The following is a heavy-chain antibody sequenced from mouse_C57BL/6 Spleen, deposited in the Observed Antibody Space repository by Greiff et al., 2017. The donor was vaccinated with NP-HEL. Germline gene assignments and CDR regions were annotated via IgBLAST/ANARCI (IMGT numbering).Heavy chain of an antibody. CDR3: ARRGLYYDYDSYAMDY. Sequence: EVHLVESGPELVKPGASVKISCKASGYSFTGYYMNWVKQSPEKSLEWIGEINPSTGGTTYNQKFKAKATLTVDKSSSTAYMQLKSLTSEDSAVYYCARRGLYYDYDSYAMDYWGQGTSGTVSS. J-gene: IGHJ4*01. D-gene: IGHD2-4*01. V-gene: IGHV1-42*01. CDR1: GYSFTGYY. CDR2: INPSTGGT.